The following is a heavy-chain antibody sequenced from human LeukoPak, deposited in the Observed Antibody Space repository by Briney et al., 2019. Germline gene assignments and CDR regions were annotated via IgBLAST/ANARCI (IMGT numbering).Heavy chain of an antibody. Sequence: PGGSLRLSCAASGFTFSSYAMHWVRQAPGKGLEWVAVISYDGSNKYYADSVKGRFTISRDNSKNTLYLQMNSLRVEDTAVYYCARDPRLSYYDSSGYSVYFDYWGQGTLVTVSS. D-gene: IGHD3-22*01. V-gene: IGHV3-30-3*01. CDR2: ISYDGSNK. CDR3: ARDPRLSYYDSSGYSVYFDY. J-gene: IGHJ4*02. CDR1: GFTFSSYA.